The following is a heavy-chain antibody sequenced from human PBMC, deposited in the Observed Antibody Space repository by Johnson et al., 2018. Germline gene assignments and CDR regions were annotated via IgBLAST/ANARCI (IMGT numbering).Heavy chain of an antibody. V-gene: IGHV3-74*02. CDR3: ASDRVGPWLVKNGMDV. CDR2: IKGDGSRT. D-gene: IGHD6-19*01. Sequence: VQLVESGGGLVQPGGSLRLSCAASGFTFRNYWMHWVRQTSGKGLVWVSRIKGDGSRTDYADSVKGRFTISRDNAKNTRYLQMNSLRAVDTGVYFCASDRVGPWLVKNGMDVWGQGTTVIVSS. CDR1: GFTFRNYW. J-gene: IGHJ6*02.